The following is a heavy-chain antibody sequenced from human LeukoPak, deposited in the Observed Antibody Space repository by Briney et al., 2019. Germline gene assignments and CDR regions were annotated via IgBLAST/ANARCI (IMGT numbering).Heavy chain of an antibody. D-gene: IGHD3-16*02. CDR2: IIPIFGTA. J-gene: IGHJ6*03. V-gene: IGHV1-69*06. CDR3: ARGLGELSTYRYEGYHYYYMDV. CDR1: GGTFSSYA. Sequence: EASVKVSCKASGGTFSSYAISWVRQAPGQGLEWMGGIIPIFGTANYAQKFQGRVTITADKSTSTAYMELSSLRSEDTAVYYCARGLGELSTYRYEGYHYYYMDVWGKGTTVTVSS.